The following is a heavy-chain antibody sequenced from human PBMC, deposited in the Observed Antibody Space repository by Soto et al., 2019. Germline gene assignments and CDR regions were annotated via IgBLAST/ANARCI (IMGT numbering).Heavy chain of an antibody. D-gene: IGHD2-8*01. J-gene: IGHJ6*02. CDR2: IYPGDSDT. V-gene: IGHV5-51*01. CDR1: GYSFTSYW. Sequence: GESLKISCNGSGYSFTSYWIGWVRPMPGKGLEWMGIIYPGDSDTRYSPSFQGQVTISADNSISTAYLQWSSLKASDTAMYYCARLIGAYCTNGVCYPPTYYYGMDVWGQGTTVTVSS. CDR3: ARLIGAYCTNGVCYPPTYYYGMDV.